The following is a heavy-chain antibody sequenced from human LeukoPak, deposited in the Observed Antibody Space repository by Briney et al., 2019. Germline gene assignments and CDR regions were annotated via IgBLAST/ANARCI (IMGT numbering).Heavy chain of an antibody. D-gene: IGHD3-10*01. J-gene: IGHJ4*02. CDR1: GFTFSSYG. CDR3: AKVTYGSGTYGAFDY. V-gene: IGHV3-23*01. Sequence: PGGSLRLSCAASGFTFSSYGMSCVRQAPGKGLEWVSAISGSGGSTYYADSVKGRFTISRDNSKNTLYLQMNSLRAEDTAVYYCAKVTYGSGTYGAFDYWGQGTLVTVSS. CDR2: ISGSGGST.